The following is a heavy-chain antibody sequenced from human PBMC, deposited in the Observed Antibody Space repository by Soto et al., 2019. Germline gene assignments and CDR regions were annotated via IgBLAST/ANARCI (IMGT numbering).Heavy chain of an antibody. CDR3: ARDRGLFGANRNWFDP. CDR1: GCTFTSYA. J-gene: IGHJ5*02. D-gene: IGHD3-3*01. Sequence: ASVKVSCKASGCTFTSYAMHWVRQAPGQRLEWMGWINAGNGNTKYSQKFQGRVTITRDTSASTAYMELSSLRSEDTAVYYCARDRGLFGANRNWFDPWGRGSLVAVAS. CDR2: INAGNGNT. V-gene: IGHV1-3*01.